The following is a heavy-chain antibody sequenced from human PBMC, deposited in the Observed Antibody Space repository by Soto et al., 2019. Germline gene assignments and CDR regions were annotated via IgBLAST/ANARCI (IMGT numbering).Heavy chain of an antibody. D-gene: IGHD3-10*01. CDR2: ISYDGSNK. CDR3: AREGGSILGCYYGMDV. J-gene: IGHJ6*02. Sequence: GGSLRLSCAASGFTFSSYAMHWVRQAPGKGLEWVAVISYDGSNKYYADSVKGRFTISRDNSKNTLYLQMNSLRAEDTAVYYCAREGGSILGCYYGMDVWGQGTTVTVSS. CDR1: GFTFSSYA. V-gene: IGHV3-30-3*01.